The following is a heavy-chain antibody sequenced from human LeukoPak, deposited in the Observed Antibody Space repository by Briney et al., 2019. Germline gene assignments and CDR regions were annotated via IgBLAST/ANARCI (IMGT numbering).Heavy chain of an antibody. CDR1: GFTFSSYW. D-gene: IGHD3-10*01. CDR3: ATDMVRGVIRSDY. CDR2: IRQDGSEK. Sequence: GGSLRLSCAASGFTFSSYWMSWVRQAPGKGLEWVANIRQDGSEKYYVDSVKGRSTISRDNAKNSLYLQMNSLRAEDTAVYYCATDMVRGVIRSDYWGQGTLVTVSS. J-gene: IGHJ4*02. V-gene: IGHV3-7*01.